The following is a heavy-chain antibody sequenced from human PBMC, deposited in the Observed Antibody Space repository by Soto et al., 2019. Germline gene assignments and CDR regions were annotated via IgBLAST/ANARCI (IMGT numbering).Heavy chain of an antibody. D-gene: IGHD2-15*01. CDR2: ISSSSSTI. CDR3: ARGPNSLVVVVAATPLSY. V-gene: IGHV3-48*01. Sequence: EVQLVESGGGLVQPGGSLRLSCAASGFTFSSYSMNWVRQAPGKGLEWVSYISSSSSTIYYADSVKGRFTISRDNAKNSLYLQMNSLRAEDTAVYYCARGPNSLVVVVAATPLSYWGQGTLVTVSS. CDR1: GFTFSSYS. J-gene: IGHJ4*02.